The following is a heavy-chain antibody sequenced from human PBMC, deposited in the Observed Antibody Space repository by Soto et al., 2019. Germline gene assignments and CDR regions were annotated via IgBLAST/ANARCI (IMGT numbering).Heavy chain of an antibody. CDR2: IYWDDDK. D-gene: IGHD6-19*01. Sequence: HITLKESGPTLVKPTQTLTLTCTFSGFSLSSTRMAVGWIRQPPGKALEWLALIYWDDDKRYSLFLKSRLTITKDTSKNQVVLTMSNMDPVDTARYYCAHIVVAGLGYYFDYWGQGTLVTVSS. CDR1: GFSLSSTRMA. CDR3: AHIVVAGLGYYFDY. J-gene: IGHJ4*02. V-gene: IGHV2-5*02.